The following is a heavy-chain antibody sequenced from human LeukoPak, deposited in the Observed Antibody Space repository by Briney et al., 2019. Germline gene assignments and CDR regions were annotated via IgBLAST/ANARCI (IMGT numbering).Heavy chain of an antibody. D-gene: IGHD2-2*03. J-gene: IGHJ6*02. Sequence: WSWSLKTAGKGLEWIGRIYTSGSTNYNPSLKSRVTMSVDTSENQFSLKLSSVTAADTAVYYCARDGYCSSTSCLSYYYGMDVWGQGTTVTVSS. V-gene: IGHV4-4*07. CDR3: ARDGYCSSTSCLSYYYGMDV. CDR2: IYTSGST.